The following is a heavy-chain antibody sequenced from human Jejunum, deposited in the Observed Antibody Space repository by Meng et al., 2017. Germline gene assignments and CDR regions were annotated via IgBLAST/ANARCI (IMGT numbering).Heavy chain of an antibody. CDR1: GFTFSSHA. CDR3: ARKYSTGWTDY. J-gene: IGHJ4*02. Sequence: QLQLVESGGGVVQPGRSLRLSCAASGFTFSSHAMHWVRQAPGKGLEWVAVISSDGSNTYYADSVKGRFTISRDNSKNTLYLQMNSLRAEDTAVYYCARKYSTGWTDYWGQGTLVTVSS. CDR2: ISSDGSNT. V-gene: IGHV3-30*04. D-gene: IGHD6-19*01.